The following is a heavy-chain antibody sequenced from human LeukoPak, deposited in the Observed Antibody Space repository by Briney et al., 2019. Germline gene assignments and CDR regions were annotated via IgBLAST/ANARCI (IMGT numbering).Heavy chain of an antibody. V-gene: IGHV4-59*08. CDR1: GGSMSGYY. D-gene: IGHD2-15*01. CDR3: ARVVSSGGLDTFDI. J-gene: IGHJ3*02. Sequence: PSETLSLTCTVSGGSMSGYYRSWIRQPPGKGLEWIGYINYSGSTKYNPSLKSRVTISVDSSKNQFSLKLSSVTAADTAVYYCARVVSSGGLDTFDIWGQGTMVTVSS. CDR2: INYSGST.